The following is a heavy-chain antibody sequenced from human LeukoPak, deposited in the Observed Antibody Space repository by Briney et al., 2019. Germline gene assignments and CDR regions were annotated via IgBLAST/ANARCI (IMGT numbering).Heavy chain of an antibody. CDR3: ARVMYYYDSSGQTYYFDY. D-gene: IGHD3-22*01. J-gene: IGHJ4*02. CDR2: ISSSGSTI. CDR1: GFTFSDYS. V-gene: IGHV3-11*04. Sequence: GGSLRLSCAASGFTFSDYSMSWIRQAPGKGLEWVSYISSSGSTIYYADSVKVRFTISRDNAKNSLYLQMNSLRAEDTAVYYCARVMYYYDSSGQTYYFDYWGQGTLVTVSS.